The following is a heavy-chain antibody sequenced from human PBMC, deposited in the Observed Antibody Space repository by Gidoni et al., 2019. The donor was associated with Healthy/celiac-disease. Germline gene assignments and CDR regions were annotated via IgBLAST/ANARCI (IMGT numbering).Heavy chain of an antibody. Sequence: QLQLQESGPGLVKPSETLSLTCTVSGGSISSSSYYWGWIRQPPWKGLEWIGSIYYSGSTYYNPSLKSRVTISVDTSKNQFSLKLSSVTAADTAVYYCARLVRGVTAIPMAEAFDIWGQGTMVTVSS. D-gene: IGHD2-21*02. V-gene: IGHV4-39*01. CDR1: GGSISSSSYY. CDR3: ARLVRGVTAIPMAEAFDI. CDR2: IYYSGST. J-gene: IGHJ3*02.